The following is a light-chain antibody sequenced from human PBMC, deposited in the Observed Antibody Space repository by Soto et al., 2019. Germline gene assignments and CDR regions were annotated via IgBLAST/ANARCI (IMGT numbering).Light chain of an antibody. CDR3: AAWDDSLNALL. Sequence: QSALTQPPSASGAPGQRVTISCSGSRSNIGSNTVHWYQQFPGTAPKLLVYRTDHRPSGVPDRFSGSKSGTSASLAISGLQSEDEADYYCAAWDDSLNALLFGGGTKLTVL. V-gene: IGLV1-44*01. J-gene: IGLJ3*02. CDR2: RTD. CDR1: RSNIGSNT.